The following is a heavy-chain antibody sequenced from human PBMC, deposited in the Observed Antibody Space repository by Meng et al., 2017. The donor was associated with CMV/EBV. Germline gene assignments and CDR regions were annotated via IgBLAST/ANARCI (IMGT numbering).Heavy chain of an antibody. V-gene: IGHV3-30-3*01. Sequence: GESLKTSCAASGFTFSSYAMHWVRQAPGKGLEWVAVISYDGSNKYYADSVKGRFTISRDNSKNTLYLQMNSLRAEDTAVYYCARDGARYCSSTSCYLNYYYGMDVWGQGTTVTVSS. D-gene: IGHD2-2*01. CDR1: GFTFSSYA. CDR2: ISYDGSNK. J-gene: IGHJ6*02. CDR3: ARDGARYCSSTSCYLNYYYGMDV.